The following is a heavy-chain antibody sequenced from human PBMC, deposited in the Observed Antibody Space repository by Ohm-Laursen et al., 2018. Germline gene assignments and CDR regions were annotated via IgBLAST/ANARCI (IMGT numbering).Heavy chain of an antibody. D-gene: IGHD6-19*01. Sequence: SLRLSCAASGFTLNSHWMHWVRQGPGEGLVWVSRITSDGTSTAYADSVRGRFTMSRDNTKSSLYLQMYGLRAEDTAVYYCARDFGWGWDYWGQGSLVTVSS. CDR2: ITSDGTST. V-gene: IGHV3-74*01. CDR1: GFTLNSHW. J-gene: IGHJ4*02. CDR3: ARDFGWGWDY.